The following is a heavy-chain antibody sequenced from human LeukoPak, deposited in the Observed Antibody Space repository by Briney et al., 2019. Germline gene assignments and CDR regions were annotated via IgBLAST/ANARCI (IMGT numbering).Heavy chain of an antibody. Sequence: GASVKVSCKASGYTFTSYGISWVRQAPGQGPEWMGWISAYNGNTNYAQKLQGRVTMTTDTSTSTAYMELRSLRSDDTAVYYCARDPGRGYCSGGSCLYFQHWGQGTLVTVSS. D-gene: IGHD2-15*01. V-gene: IGHV1-18*01. CDR3: ARDPGRGYCSGGSCLYFQH. CDR1: GYTFTSYG. CDR2: ISAYNGNT. J-gene: IGHJ1*01.